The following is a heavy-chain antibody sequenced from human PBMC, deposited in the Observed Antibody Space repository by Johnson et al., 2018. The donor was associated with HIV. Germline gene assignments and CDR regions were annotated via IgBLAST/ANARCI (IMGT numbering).Heavy chain of an antibody. Sequence: VQLVESGGGVVQPGRSLRLSCAASGFTFSSYAMHWVRQAPGKGLDWVAVISYDGDNKYFADSVKGRFTISRDNSKNTLYLQMNSLRGEDTAVYYCAKGHSSGYPKDAFDMWGQGTMVIVSS. D-gene: IGHD3-22*01. J-gene: IGHJ3*02. CDR1: GFTFSSYA. V-gene: IGHV3-30-3*01. CDR3: AKGHSSGYPKDAFDM. CDR2: ISYDGDNK.